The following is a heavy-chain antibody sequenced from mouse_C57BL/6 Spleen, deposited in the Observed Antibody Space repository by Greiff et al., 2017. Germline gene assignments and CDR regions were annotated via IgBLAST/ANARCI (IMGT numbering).Heavy chain of an antibody. CDR2: INPSSGYT. CDR1: GYTFTSYT. D-gene: IGHD2-1*01. V-gene: IGHV1-4*01. Sequence: LVESGAELTRPGASVKMSCKASGYTFTSYTMHWVKQRPGQGLEWIGYINPSSGYTKYNQKFKDKATLTADKSSSTAYMQLSSLTSEDSAVYYCARRANYDYLDYWGQGTTLTVSS. CDR3: ARRANYDYLDY. J-gene: IGHJ2*01.